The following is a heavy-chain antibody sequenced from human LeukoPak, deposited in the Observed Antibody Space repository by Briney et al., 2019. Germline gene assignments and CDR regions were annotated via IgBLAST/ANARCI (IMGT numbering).Heavy chain of an antibody. D-gene: IGHD6-19*01. V-gene: IGHV3-53*01. CDR3: ARVPRSSGWYPFDY. J-gene: IGHJ4*02. CDR2: IYSGGST. CDR1: GFTVSSNY. Sequence: GGSLRLSCAASGFTVSSNYMSWVRQAPGKGLEWVSVIYSGGSTYYTDSVKGRFTISRDNSKNTLCLQMNSLRAEDTAVYYCARVPRSSGWYPFDYWGQGTLVTVSS.